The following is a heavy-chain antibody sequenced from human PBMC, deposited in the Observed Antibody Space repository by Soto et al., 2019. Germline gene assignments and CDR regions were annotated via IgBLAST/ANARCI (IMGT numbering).Heavy chain of an antibody. Sequence: QVQLVQSGAEVKKPGSSVKVSCKASGGTFSTNPISWVRQAPGQGLEWMGGTGSGTGPGNHAQKFQGGLTITVDKSTSTVYMELSSLSSEDTAVYYCARRDSGGFYRYFDSWGQGTLVTVSS. CDR1: GGTFSTNP. CDR2: TGSGTGPG. V-gene: IGHV1-69*06. D-gene: IGHD2-15*01. CDR3: ARRDSGGFYRYFDS. J-gene: IGHJ4*02.